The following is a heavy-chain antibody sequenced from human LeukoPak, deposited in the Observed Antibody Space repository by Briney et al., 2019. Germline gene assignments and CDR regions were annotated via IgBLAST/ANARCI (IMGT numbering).Heavy chain of an antibody. CDR1: GFTFSDDA. Sequence: GSLRLSCAASGFTFSDDAMHWVRQAPGKKLEYVSTISSNGDITYYATSVKGRFTISRDNSKNTLFLQLGSLRAEDMAVYYCARGPQPYDDSGSRAFDIWGQGAMVTVSS. CDR3: ARGPQPYDDSGSRAFDI. V-gene: IGHV3-64*01. D-gene: IGHD4-17*01. CDR2: ISSNGDIT. J-gene: IGHJ3*02.